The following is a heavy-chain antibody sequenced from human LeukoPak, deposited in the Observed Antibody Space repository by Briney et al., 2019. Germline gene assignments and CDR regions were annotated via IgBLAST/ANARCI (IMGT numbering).Heavy chain of an antibody. Sequence: SETLSLTCTVSGGSISSGGYYWSWIRQHPGKGLEWIGYIYYSGSTYYNPSLKSRVTISVDTSKNQFSPKLSSVTAADTAVYYCARDLGLAAAFDYWGQGTLVTVSS. D-gene: IGHD6-13*01. CDR1: GGSISSGGYY. CDR3: ARDLGLAAAFDY. J-gene: IGHJ4*02. CDR2: IYYSGST. V-gene: IGHV4-31*03.